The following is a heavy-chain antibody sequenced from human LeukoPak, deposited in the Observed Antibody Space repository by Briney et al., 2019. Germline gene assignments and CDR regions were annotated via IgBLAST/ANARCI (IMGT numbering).Heavy chain of an antibody. Sequence: GGSLRLSCEASGFTFSSHWMHWVRQVPGKGLVWVARIRGDENGIDYADSVKGRFTISRDNAKNTLYLQMNSLRVEDTAVYFCARGHVPGSTRHWDFWGQGTVVTVSS. V-gene: IGHV3-74*01. D-gene: IGHD3-10*01. CDR1: GFTFSSHW. J-gene: IGHJ4*02. CDR2: IRGDENGI. CDR3: ARGHVPGSTRHWDF.